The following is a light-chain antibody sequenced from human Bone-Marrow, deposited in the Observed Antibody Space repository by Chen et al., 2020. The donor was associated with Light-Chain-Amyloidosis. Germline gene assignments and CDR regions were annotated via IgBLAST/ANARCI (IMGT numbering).Light chain of an antibody. J-gene: IGKJ1*01. Sequence: DIQMTQSPATLSASVGDRVTITCRASQDIIDSLAWYQQKPGKAPKVLIYMASSLESGVPTRFSGSGSGTEFTLTISSLQPDDFATYYCQQYNTYSRTFGQGTRVEIK. CDR2: MAS. CDR1: QDIIDS. CDR3: QQYNTYSRT. V-gene: IGKV1-5*03.